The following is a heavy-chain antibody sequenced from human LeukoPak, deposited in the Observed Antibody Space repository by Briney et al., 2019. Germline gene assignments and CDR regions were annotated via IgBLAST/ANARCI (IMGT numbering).Heavy chain of an antibody. D-gene: IGHD4-23*01. J-gene: IGHJ4*02. CDR1: GGSISSGGYY. Sequence: PSETLSLTCTVSGGSISSGGYYWSWIRQHPGKGLEWIGYIYYSGSTYYNPSLKSRVTISVDTSKNQFSLKLSSVTAADTAVYYCARSTTVVTGYFDYWGQGTLVTVSS. CDR3: ARSTTVVTGYFDY. CDR2: IYYSGST. V-gene: IGHV4-31*03.